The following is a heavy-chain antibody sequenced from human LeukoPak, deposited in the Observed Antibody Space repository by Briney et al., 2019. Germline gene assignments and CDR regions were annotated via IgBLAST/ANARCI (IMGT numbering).Heavy chain of an antibody. Sequence: SQTLSLTCTVSGGSISSGGYYWSWIRQHLGKGLEWIGYIYYSGSTYYSPSLKSRVTISVDTSKIQFSLKLSSVTAADTAVYYCARDTLRYFDLWGRGTLVTVSS. V-gene: IGHV4-31*03. CDR2: IYYSGST. CDR3: ARDTLRYFDL. CDR1: GGSISSGGYY. J-gene: IGHJ2*01.